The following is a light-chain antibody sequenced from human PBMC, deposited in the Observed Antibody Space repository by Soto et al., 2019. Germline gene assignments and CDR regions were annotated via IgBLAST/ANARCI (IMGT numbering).Light chain of an antibody. CDR3: QKYYHAPLT. Sequence: DIQMTQSPSSLSASVGDRVTITCRASQGIGNYLAWYQQRPGKVPKLLIYAASTLQSGVPSRFSGSGSGPDFNLTISSLQPEDVATYYCQKYYHAPLTFGGGTKVEIK. CDR2: AAS. V-gene: IGKV1-27*01. J-gene: IGKJ4*01. CDR1: QGIGNY.